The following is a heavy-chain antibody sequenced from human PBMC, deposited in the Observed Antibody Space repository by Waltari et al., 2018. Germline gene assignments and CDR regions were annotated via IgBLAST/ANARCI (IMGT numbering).Heavy chain of an antibody. V-gene: IGHV1-2*06. D-gene: IGHD2-21*01. CDR1: GYTFTGYY. Sequence: QVQLVQSGAEVKKPGASVKVSCKASGYTFTGYYMPWVRKAPGQGLEWMGRINPNSGGTNYAQKFQGRVTMTRDTSISTAYMELSRLRSDDTAVYYCAREMIALTTNAFDIWGQGTMVTVSS. J-gene: IGHJ3*02. CDR3: AREMIALTTNAFDI. CDR2: INPNSGGT.